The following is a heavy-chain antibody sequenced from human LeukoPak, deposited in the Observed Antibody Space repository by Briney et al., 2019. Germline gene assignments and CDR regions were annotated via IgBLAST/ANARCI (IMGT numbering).Heavy chain of an antibody. J-gene: IGHJ4*02. D-gene: IGHD3-10*01. CDR3: AKGTRGSGTSYNDDY. CDR1: GFTFSSYA. CDR2: ISGSGAGT. V-gene: IGHV3-23*01. Sequence: GGSLRLSCAASGFTFSSYAMSWVRQAPGKGLEWVSTISGSGAGTYYADSVKGRFTISRDNPMNTLYLQMNSLRAEDTAIYYCAKGTRGSGTSYNDDYWGQGTLVTVSS.